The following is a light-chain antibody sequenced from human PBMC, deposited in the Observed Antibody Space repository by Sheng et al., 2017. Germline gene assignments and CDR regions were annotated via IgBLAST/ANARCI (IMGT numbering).Light chain of an antibody. V-gene: IGKV2-40*01. CDR1: ETLLKIEDGNTY. Sequence: VMTQTPQSLSVTPGETATISCKATETLLKIEDGNTYLDWYVRRPGQSPQLLIYTLVHRAAGVAARISGSGSATDFTLKISSVTHGDVGVYYCMQRLEFPLTFGGWDHVADQ. CDR2: TLV. CDR3: MQRLEFPLT. J-gene: IGKJ4*01.